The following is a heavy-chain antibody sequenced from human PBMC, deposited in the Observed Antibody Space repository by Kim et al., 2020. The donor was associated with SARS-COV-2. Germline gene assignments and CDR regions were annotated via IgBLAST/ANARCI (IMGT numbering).Heavy chain of an antibody. D-gene: IGHD3-22*01. CDR2: ISWNSGSI. CDR3: AKDNYDDSSGYSDY. CDR1: GFTFGDYG. V-gene: IGHV3-9*01. J-gene: IGHJ4*02. Sequence: GGSLRLSCAASGFTFGDYGMHWVRQAPGKGLEWVSGISWNSGSIGYADSVKGRFTISRDNAKNSLYLQMNSLRAEDTALYYCAKDNYDDSSGYSDYWGQGTLVTVSS.